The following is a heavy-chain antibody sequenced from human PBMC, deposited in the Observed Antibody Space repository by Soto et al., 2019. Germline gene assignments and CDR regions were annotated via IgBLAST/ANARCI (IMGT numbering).Heavy chain of an antibody. Sequence: SETLSLTCAVYGGSFSGYYWSWIRQPPGKGLEWIGEINHSGSTNYNPSLKSRVTISVDTSKNQFSLKLSSVTAADTAVYYCAREPRWWYYQYYFDYWGQGTLVTVSS. D-gene: IGHD2-15*01. CDR1: GGSFSGYY. J-gene: IGHJ4*02. V-gene: IGHV4-34*01. CDR3: AREPRWWYYQYYFDY. CDR2: INHSGST.